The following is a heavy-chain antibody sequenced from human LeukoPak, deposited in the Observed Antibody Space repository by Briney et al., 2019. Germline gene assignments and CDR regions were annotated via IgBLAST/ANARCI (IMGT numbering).Heavy chain of an antibody. Sequence: SQTLSLTCTVSGGSISSGSYYWSWIRQPAGKGLEWIGRIYTSGSTNYNPSLKSRVTISVDTSKNQFSLKLSSVTAADTAVYYCASQDCGWFDPRGQGTLVTVSS. CDR1: GGSISSGSYY. V-gene: IGHV4-61*02. CDR2: IYTSGST. J-gene: IGHJ5*02. CDR3: ASQDCGWFDP. D-gene: IGHD2-21*02.